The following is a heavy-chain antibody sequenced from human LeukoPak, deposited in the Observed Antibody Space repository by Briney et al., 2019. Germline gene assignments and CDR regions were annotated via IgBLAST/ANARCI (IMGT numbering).Heavy chain of an antibody. CDR3: TKVRLSNLYYYYGMDV. J-gene: IGHJ6*02. CDR1: GFTFSNYA. Sequence: GGSLRLSCAAAGFTFSNYAMNWVRQAPGKGLEWLSAISSSGGTTCYADSVKGRFTISRDNSRNTLYLQKNSLRVADTAVYFCTKVRLSNLYYYYGMDVWGQGTTVTVSS. CDR2: ISSSGGTT. D-gene: IGHD2-21*02. V-gene: IGHV3-23*01.